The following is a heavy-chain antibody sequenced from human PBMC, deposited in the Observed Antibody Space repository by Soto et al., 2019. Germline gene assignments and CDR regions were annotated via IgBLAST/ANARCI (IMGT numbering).Heavy chain of an antibody. CDR2: ISRSGGST. V-gene: IGHV3-23*01. CDR3: AKGSASTYYFAS. Sequence: EVQLLESGGGLVQPGGSLRLSCAASGVTFSTYAMSWVRQAPGKGLEWVSAISRSGGSTYYADSVKGRFTVSRDNPENMLYLQMNSLRDEDTAVYFCAKGSASTYYFASWGQGTLVTVSS. CDR1: GVTFSTYA. J-gene: IGHJ4*02. D-gene: IGHD6-19*01.